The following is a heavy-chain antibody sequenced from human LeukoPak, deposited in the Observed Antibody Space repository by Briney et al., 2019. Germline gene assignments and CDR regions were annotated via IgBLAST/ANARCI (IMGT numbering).Heavy chain of an antibody. V-gene: IGHV1-69*01. J-gene: IGHJ6*03. Sequence: TSGGSLRLSCAASGFTFSSYAISWVRQAPGQGLEWMGGIIPIFGTANYAQKFQGRVTITADESTSTAYMELSSLRSEDTAVYYCARVSTSLGSGSYRPDYYYYYMDVWGKGTTVTISS. D-gene: IGHD3-10*01. CDR1: GFTFSSYA. CDR3: ARVSTSLGSGSYRPDYYYYYMDV. CDR2: IIPIFGTA.